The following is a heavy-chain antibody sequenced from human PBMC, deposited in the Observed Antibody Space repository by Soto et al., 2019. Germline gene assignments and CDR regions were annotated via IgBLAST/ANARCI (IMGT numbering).Heavy chain of an antibody. V-gene: IGHV5-51*01. CDR1: GYSFTSYW. D-gene: IGHD6-13*01. CDR3: ARHPPSIAAAGTGWFDP. CDR2: IYPGDSDT. J-gene: IGHJ5*02. Sequence: GESLKISCKGSGYSFTSYWIGWVRQMPGKGLEWMGIIYPGDSDTRYSPSFQGQVTISADKSISTAYLQWSSLKASDTAMYYCARHPPSIAAAGTGWFDPWGQGTLVTSPQ.